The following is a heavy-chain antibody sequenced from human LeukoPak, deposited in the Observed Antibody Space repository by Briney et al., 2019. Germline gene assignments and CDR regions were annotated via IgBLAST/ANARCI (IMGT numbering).Heavy chain of an antibody. CDR3: ARATIYSNYGGYYYYYGMDV. Sequence: SETLSLTCAVYGXSFSGYYWSWVRQPPGKGLEWIGEINHSGRTNYNPSLKSRATISVDTSKNQFSLKLSSVTAADTAVYYCARATIYSNYGGYYYYYGMDVWGQGTTVTVSS. CDR1: GXSFSGYY. CDR2: INHSGRT. V-gene: IGHV4-34*01. D-gene: IGHD4-11*01. J-gene: IGHJ6*02.